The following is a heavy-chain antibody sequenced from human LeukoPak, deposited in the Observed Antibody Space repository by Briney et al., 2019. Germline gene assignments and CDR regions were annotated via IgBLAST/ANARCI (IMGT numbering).Heavy chain of an antibody. D-gene: IGHD2-2*03. CDR1: GYTFTSYA. Sequence: ASVKVSCKASGYTFTSYAMHWVRQAPGQRLGGMGWIKAGNGNTKYSQKFQGRVTITRDTSASTAYMELSSLRSEDTAVYYCARPSGYCSSTSCYYYYYGMDVWGQGTTVTVSS. J-gene: IGHJ6*02. V-gene: IGHV1-3*01. CDR2: IKAGNGNT. CDR3: ARPSGYCSSTSCYYYYYGMDV.